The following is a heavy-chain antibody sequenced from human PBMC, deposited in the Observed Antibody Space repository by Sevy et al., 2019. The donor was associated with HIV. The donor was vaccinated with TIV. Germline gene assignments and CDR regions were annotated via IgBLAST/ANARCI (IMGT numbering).Heavy chain of an antibody. D-gene: IGHD3-22*01. J-gene: IGHJ5*02. CDR1: GFTFSVYT. CDR3: AREAYYYDSREENWFDP. Sequence: GASLRLSCKVSGFTFSVYTMHWVRQAPGKGLEWVSSISRTTTTYYADSVRGRFTISRDNAKNSLYLEMNSLRDDDTAVYYCAREAYYYDSREENWFDPWGQRTLVTVSS. CDR2: ISRTTTT. V-gene: IGHV3-48*02.